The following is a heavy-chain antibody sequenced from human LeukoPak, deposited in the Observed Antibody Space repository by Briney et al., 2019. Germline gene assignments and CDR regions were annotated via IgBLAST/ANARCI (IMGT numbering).Heavy chain of an antibody. CDR2: INHSGST. J-gene: IGHJ4*02. V-gene: IGHV4-34*01. CDR3: ARYFTFDSSGYYYTFDY. D-gene: IGHD3-22*01. CDR1: GGSFSAHY. Sequence: SETLSLTCVVSGGSFSAHYWSWIRQPPGMGLEWIGEINHSGSTNYNPSLKSRVTMSVDTSKNQFSRKLSSVNPADTAVYYCARYFTFDSSGYYYTFDYWGQGTLVTVSS.